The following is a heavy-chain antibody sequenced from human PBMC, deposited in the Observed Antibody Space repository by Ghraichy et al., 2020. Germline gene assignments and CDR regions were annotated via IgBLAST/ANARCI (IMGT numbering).Heavy chain of an antibody. CDR2: ISVYNGNT. D-gene: IGHD5-24*01. V-gene: IGHV1-18*04. J-gene: IGHJ6*02. Sequence: ASVKVSCKASGYTFTSYSITWVPQAPGQGLEWMGWISVYNGNTNYAQKFQGRVTMTTDTSTSTAYMELRSLRSDDTAVYYCARGPEMVTLVGRVYYIMDVWGQGTTVTVSS. CDR1: GYTFTSYS. CDR3: ARGPEMVTLVGRVYYIMDV.